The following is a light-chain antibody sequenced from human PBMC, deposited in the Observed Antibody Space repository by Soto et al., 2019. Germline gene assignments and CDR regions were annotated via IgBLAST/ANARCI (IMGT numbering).Light chain of an antibody. CDR1: QRVGIN. J-gene: IGKJ4*02. CDR3: QQYDGWPRT. CDR2: SAS. V-gene: IGKV3-15*01. Sequence: IVLTQSPATLSVSPGETATLSCRASQRVGINLAWYQQKPGQAPRLLIYSASTRASGIPDRFSGSGSGTEFTLTISSLQSEDFAFFYCQQYDGWPRTFGGGTKVDIK.